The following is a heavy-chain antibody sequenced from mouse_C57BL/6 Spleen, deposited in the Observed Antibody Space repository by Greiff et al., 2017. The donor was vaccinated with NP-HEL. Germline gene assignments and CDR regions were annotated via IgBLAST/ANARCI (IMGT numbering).Heavy chain of an antibody. V-gene: IGHV1-52*01. CDR2: IDPSDSET. Sequence: QVQLQQPGAELVRPGSSVKLSCKASGYTFTSYWMHWVKQRPIQGLEWIGNIDPSDSETHYNQKFKDKATLTVDKSSSPAYMQLSSLTSEDSAVYYCARDNGRSHDYWGQGTTLTVSS. D-gene: IGHD1-1*01. CDR1: GYTFTSYW. J-gene: IGHJ2*01. CDR3: ARDNGRSHDY.